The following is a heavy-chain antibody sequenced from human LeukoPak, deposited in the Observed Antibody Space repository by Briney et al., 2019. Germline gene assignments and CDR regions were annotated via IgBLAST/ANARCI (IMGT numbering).Heavy chain of an antibody. J-gene: IGHJ5*01. D-gene: IGHD1-1*01. CDR1: GFTFSSYA. CDR3: ARGIDDGDNWFDS. Sequence: LAGGSLRLSCAASGFTFSSYAMGWVHQAPGKGLEWVSAINGGGGRTYYADSVKGRFTISRDNSKNSLYLQMNSLRAEDTALYYCARGIDDGDNWFDSWGQGTLVTVSS. CDR2: INGGGGRT. V-gene: IGHV3-23*01.